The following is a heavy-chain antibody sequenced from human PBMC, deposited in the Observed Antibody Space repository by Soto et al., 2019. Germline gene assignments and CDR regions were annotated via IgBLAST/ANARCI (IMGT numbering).Heavy chain of an antibody. J-gene: IGHJ6*02. Sequence: GSLRPSCPASGFTFSSYEMNWVRQAPGKGLEWVSYISSSGSTIYYADSVKGRFTISRDNAKNSLYLQMNSLRAEDTAVYYCARVEQQLYYVWGQGTTVTVSS. CDR3: ARVEQQLYYV. CDR1: GFTFSSYE. D-gene: IGHD6-13*01. CDR2: ISSSGSTI. V-gene: IGHV3-48*03.